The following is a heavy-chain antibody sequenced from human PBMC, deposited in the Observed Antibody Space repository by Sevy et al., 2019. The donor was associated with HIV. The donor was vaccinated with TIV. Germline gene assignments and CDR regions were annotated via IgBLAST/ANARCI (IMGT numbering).Heavy chain of an antibody. J-gene: IGHJ3*02. Sequence: GGSLRLSCAASGLAFSSYAMHWVRQTPDKGLEWVAVISYDGSNQVYADSVKGRFTISKDNSKNTLYLQMNSLRVEDTAVYYCARFPPERAFDIWGQGTMVTVSS. CDR1: GLAFSSYA. CDR2: ISYDGSNQ. CDR3: ARFPPERAFDI. V-gene: IGHV3-30*04.